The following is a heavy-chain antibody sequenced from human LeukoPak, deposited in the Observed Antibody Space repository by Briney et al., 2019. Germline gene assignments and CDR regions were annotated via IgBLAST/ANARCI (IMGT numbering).Heavy chain of an antibody. Sequence: GGSLRLSCAASGFTFNTYTMNWVRQAPGKGLEWVSYIGGSSGIIDYADSVRGRFTISRDNAKNTLYLQMNSLRAEDTAVYYCARDSPWYYDFWSGYSNPPDYWGQGTLVTVSS. J-gene: IGHJ4*02. D-gene: IGHD3-3*01. CDR3: ARDSPWYYDFWSGYSNPPDY. CDR1: GFTFNTYT. V-gene: IGHV3-48*04. CDR2: IGGSSGII.